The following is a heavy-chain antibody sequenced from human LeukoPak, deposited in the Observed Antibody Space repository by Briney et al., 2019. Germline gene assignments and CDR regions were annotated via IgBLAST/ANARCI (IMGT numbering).Heavy chain of an antibody. D-gene: IGHD6-13*01. CDR1: GGSFSGYY. J-gene: IGHJ6*02. V-gene: IGHV4-34*01. CDR2: INHSGST. Sequence: SETLSLTCAVYGGSFSGYYWRWIRQPPGKGLEWIGEINHSGSTNYNPSLKSRVTISVDTSRNQFSLKLSSVTAADTAVYYCARGGYSSSWTRPPYYYYGMAVWGQGTTVTVSS. CDR3: ARGGYSSSWTRPPYYYYGMAV.